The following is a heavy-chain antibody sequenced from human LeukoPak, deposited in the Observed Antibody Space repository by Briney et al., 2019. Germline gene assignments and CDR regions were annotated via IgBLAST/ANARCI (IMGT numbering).Heavy chain of an antibody. CDR2: IYSGGST. Sequence: GRSLRLSCAASGFTFSSYGMHWVRQAPGKGLEWVSVIYSGGSTYYADSVKGRFTISRDNSKNTLYLQMNSLRAEDTAVYYCARAHYYDSSGYYSGLFDYWGQGTLVTVSS. D-gene: IGHD3-22*01. CDR3: ARAHYYDSSGYYSGLFDY. J-gene: IGHJ4*02. CDR1: GFTFSSYG. V-gene: IGHV3-53*01.